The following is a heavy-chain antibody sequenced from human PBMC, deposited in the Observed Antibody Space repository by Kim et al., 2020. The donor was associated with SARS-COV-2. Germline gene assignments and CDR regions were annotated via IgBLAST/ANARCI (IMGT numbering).Heavy chain of an antibody. V-gene: IGHV4-59*09. CDR2: T. D-gene: IGHD2-15*01. Sequence: TNSNPSLKSRVTTSVDTSKDQFSLKLTSVVAADTAVYYCARGGIVGGFDFWGQGTLVIVSS. CDR3: ARGGIVGGFDF. J-gene: IGHJ4*02.